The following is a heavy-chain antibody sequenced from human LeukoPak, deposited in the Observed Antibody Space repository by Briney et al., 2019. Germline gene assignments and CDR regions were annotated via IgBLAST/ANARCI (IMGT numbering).Heavy chain of an antibody. CDR3: ARDYYYGSEYDY. CDR2: INPNSGGT. Sequence: ASVKVSCKASGYTFTGYYMHWVRQAPGQGLEWMGWINPNSGGTNYAQKFQGRVTMTRDTSISTAYMELSRLRSDDTAVYYCARDYYYGSEYDYWGQGTLVTVSS. CDR1: GYTFTGYY. D-gene: IGHD3-10*01. J-gene: IGHJ4*02. V-gene: IGHV1-2*02.